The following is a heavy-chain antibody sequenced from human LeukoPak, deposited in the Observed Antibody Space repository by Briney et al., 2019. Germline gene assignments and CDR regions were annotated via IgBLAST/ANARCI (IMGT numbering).Heavy chain of an antibody. CDR2: ISGSGGST. J-gene: IGHJ6*03. CDR3: ARDHKLLLYYYYYMDV. D-gene: IGHD2-15*01. Sequence: PGGSLRLSCAASGFTFSSYAMSWVRQAPGKGLEWVSAISGSGGSTYYADSVKGRFTISRDNSKNTLYLQMNSLRAEDTAVYYCARDHKLLLYYYYYMDVWGKGTTVTVSS. V-gene: IGHV3-23*01. CDR1: GFTFSSYA.